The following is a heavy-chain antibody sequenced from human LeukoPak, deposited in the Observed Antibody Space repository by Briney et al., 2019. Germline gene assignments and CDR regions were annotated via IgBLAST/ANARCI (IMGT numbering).Heavy chain of an antibody. CDR1: GFTFSSYS. V-gene: IGHV3-48*04. CDR2: ISSSSSTI. CDR3: AGLGITMIGGV. J-gene: IGHJ6*04. D-gene: IGHD3-10*02. Sequence: GGSLRLSCAASGFTFSSYSMNWVRQAPGKGLEWVSYISSSSSTIYYADSVKGRFTISRDNAKNSLYLQMNSLRAEDTAVYYCAGLGITMIGGVWGKGTTVTISS.